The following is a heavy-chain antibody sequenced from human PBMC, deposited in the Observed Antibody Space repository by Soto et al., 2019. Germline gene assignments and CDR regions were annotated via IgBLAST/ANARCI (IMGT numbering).Heavy chain of an antibody. V-gene: IGHV3-23*01. J-gene: IGHJ5*02. CDR2: ISGSGGST. D-gene: IGHD3-10*01. CDR1: GFTFSSYA. CDR3: AKAEEYYYGSGTWFDP. Sequence: EVQLLESGGGLVQPGGSLRLSCAASGFTFSSYAMSWVRQAPGKGLEWVSAISGSGGSTYYADSVKGRFTISRDNSKNTLYLQMNSLRAEDTAVYYCAKAEEYYYGSGTWFDPWGQGTLVTVSS.